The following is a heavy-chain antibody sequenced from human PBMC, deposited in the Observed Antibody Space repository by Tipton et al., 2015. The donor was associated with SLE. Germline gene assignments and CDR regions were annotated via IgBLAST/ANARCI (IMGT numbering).Heavy chain of an antibody. D-gene: IGHD6-13*01. CDR1: GGSIRSGY. Sequence: LRLSCTVSGGSIRSGYWSWIRQPPGKGPEWIGYIYDSGSTKYNPSLKSRVTISIDTSMNQFSLKLNSVTAADTAVYYCARGGEYGSSWHPRNYYYMDVWGKGTTVTVSS. J-gene: IGHJ6*03. V-gene: IGHV4-59*08. CDR3: ARGGEYGSSWHPRNYYYMDV. CDR2: IYDSGST.